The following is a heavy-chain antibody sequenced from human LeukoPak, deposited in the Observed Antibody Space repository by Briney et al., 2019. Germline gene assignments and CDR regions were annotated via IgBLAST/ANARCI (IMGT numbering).Heavy chain of an antibody. CDR1: GYSITSGYF. V-gene: IGHV4-38-2*02. CDR3: ARGQQVRGVYSAD. D-gene: IGHD3-10*01. CDR2: IYHSGSP. Sequence: SETLSLTCTVSGYSITSGYFWGWIRQPPGKGLEWIGTIYHSGSPYYNPSLQSRVTISVDTPKNQLSLKLSSVTAADTAVYYCARGQQVRGVYSADWGQGTLVTVSS. J-gene: IGHJ1*01.